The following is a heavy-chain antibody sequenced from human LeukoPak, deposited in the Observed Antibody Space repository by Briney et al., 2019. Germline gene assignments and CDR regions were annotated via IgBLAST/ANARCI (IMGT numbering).Heavy chain of an antibody. J-gene: IGHJ4*02. CDR2: ISSSSSYI. CDR1: GFTFSSYS. D-gene: IGHD1-26*01. CDR3: ARGGVGPIFDPQDIDY. Sequence: GGSLRLSCAASGFTFSSYSMNWVRQAPGKGLEWVSSISSSSSYIYYADSVKGRFTISRDNAKNSLYLQMNSLRAEDTAVYYCARGGVGPIFDPQDIDYWGQGTLVTVSS. V-gene: IGHV3-21*01.